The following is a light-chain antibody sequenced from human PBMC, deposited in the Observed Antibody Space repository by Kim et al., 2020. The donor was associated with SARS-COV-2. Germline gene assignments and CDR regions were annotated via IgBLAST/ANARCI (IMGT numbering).Light chain of an antibody. Sequence: VSVSPGQTASITRSGDQLGDKYVCWYQQRPGQSPVLVIYQDKNRPSGIPERFSGSNSGNTATLTISGTQAMDEADYYCQAWDTTVVFGGGTQLTVL. CDR2: QDK. V-gene: IGLV3-1*01. CDR3: QAWDTTVV. CDR1: QLGDKY. J-gene: IGLJ2*01.